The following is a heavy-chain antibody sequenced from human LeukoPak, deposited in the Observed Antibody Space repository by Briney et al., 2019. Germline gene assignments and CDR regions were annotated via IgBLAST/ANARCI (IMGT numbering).Heavy chain of an antibody. Sequence: PGRSLRLSCAASGFTFSSYAMHWVRQAPGKGREWGAVIFYEGSIKYYADSVRGRFTISRDKSENTLYLQMNSLRAEDTAVYYCAKGPYGSGSYRFDYWGQGTLVTVSS. CDR2: IFYEGSIK. CDR1: GFTFSSYA. D-gene: IGHD3-10*01. CDR3: AKGPYGSGSYRFDY. J-gene: IGHJ4*02. V-gene: IGHV3-30*04.